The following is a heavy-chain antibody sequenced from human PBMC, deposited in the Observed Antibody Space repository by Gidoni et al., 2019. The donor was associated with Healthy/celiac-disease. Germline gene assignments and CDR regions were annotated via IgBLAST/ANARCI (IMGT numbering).Heavy chain of an antibody. CDR2: ISGSGGST. J-gene: IGHJ4*02. V-gene: IGHV3-23*01. D-gene: IGHD6-13*01. Sequence: EVQLLEYGGGWAQPGGSLRLSCASPGSTLSSYAMSWVRQAPGKGLEWVSAISGSGGSTYYADSVKGRFTISRDNSKNTLYLQMNSLRAEDTAVYYCAKVLSSSWYSALDYWGQGTLVTVSS. CDR1: GSTLSSYA. CDR3: AKVLSSSWYSALDY.